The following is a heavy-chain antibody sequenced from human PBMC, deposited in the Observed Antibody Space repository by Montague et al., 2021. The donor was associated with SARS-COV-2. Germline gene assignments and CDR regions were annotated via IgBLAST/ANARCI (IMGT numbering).Heavy chain of an antibody. CDR2: INHSGST. D-gene: IGHD1-20*01. CDR1: GGSLSGYY. CDR3: ARGRRRYNWRDETSYYYGMDV. V-gene: IGHV4-34*01. Sequence: SETLSLTCAVYGGSLSGYYWNWIRQPPGKGLEWIGEINHSGSTNYNPSLKSRVTISLDMSKNQFSLKLSSVTAADTAVYYCARGRRRYNWRDETSYYYGMDVWGQGTTVTVSS. J-gene: IGHJ6*02.